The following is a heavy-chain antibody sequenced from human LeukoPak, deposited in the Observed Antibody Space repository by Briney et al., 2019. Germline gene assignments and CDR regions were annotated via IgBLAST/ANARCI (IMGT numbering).Heavy chain of an antibody. V-gene: IGHV4-39*01. CDR1: GGSITSYSYY. CDR3: AMPRVGAQRIWEY. D-gene: IGHD1-26*01. CDR2: IYYRGNT. Sequence: SETLSLTCTVSGGSITSYSYYWGWIRQPPGKGLEWIGSIYYRGNTYYNPYLKSRVTMSVDTSKNQFSLRLSSVTAADTALYYCAMPRVGAQRIWEYWGQGTLVTVSS. J-gene: IGHJ4*02.